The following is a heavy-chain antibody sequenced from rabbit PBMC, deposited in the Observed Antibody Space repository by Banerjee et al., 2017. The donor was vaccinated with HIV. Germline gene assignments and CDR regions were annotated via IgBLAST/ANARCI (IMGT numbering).Heavy chain of an antibody. CDR2: IYAGSTGTT. CDR1: AFSISSAYW. D-gene: IGHD6-1*01. J-gene: IGHJ4*01. V-gene: IGHV1S45*01. Sequence: QEQLEESGGDLVKPEGSLTLTCTASAFSISSAYWIYWVRQAPGKGLEWIACIYAGSTGTTYYASWAKGRFTISKTSSTTVTLQMTSLTAADTATYFCARDVLSYIYGYGGYVLWGPGTLVTVS. CDR3: ARDVLSYIYGYGGYVL.